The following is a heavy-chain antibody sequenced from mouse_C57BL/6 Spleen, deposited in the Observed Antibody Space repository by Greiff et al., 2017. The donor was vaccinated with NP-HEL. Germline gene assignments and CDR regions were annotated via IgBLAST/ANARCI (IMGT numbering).Heavy chain of an antibody. CDR2: IDPETGGT. CDR1: GYTFTDYE. V-gene: IGHV1-15*01. CDR3: TRKETAQATWFAY. J-gene: IGHJ3*01. Sequence: VQLQQSGAELVRPGASVTLSCKASGYTFTDYEMHWVKQTPVHGLEWIGAIDPETGGTAYNQKFKGKAILTADKSSSTAYMELRSLTSEDSAVYYCTRKETAQATWFAYWGQGTLVTVSA. D-gene: IGHD3-2*02.